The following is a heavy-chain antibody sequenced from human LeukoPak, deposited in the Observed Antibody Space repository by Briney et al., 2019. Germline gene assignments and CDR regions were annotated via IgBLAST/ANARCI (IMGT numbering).Heavy chain of an antibody. CDR3: AKYCSGGSCYGPEYFQH. D-gene: IGHD2-15*01. J-gene: IGHJ1*01. CDR1: GFTFSSYS. CDR2: ISGSGGST. Sequence: GGSLRLSCAASGFTFSSYSMNWVRQAPGKGLEWVSAISGSGGSTYYADSVKGRFTISRDNSKNTLYLQMNSLRAEDTAVYYCAKYCSGGSCYGPEYFQHWGQATLVTVSP. V-gene: IGHV3-23*01.